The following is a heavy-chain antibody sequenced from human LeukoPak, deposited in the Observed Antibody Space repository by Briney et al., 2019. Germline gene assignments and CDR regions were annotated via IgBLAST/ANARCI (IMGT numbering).Heavy chain of an antibody. D-gene: IGHD5/OR15-5a*01. CDR1: GGSIYITNY. CDR2: ISHSGTT. CDR3: ARGSTIFPV. J-gene: IGHJ4*02. V-gene: IGHV4-4*02. Sequence: SETLSLTCGVSGGSIYITNYWSWVRQAPGKGLEWIGEISHSGTTNYNPSLRSRVTMFLDRANNQFSLSLTSVTAADTAVYYCARGSTIFPVWGQGTLVTVSS.